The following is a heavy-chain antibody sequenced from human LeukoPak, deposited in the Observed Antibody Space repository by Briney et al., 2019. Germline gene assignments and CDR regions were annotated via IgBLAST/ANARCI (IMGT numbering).Heavy chain of an antibody. CDR3: ARATGGNSPY. J-gene: IGHJ4*02. V-gene: IGHV4-59*01. Sequence: PSETLSLTCTVSGVSISSYYWSWIRQFPGKGLEWIGCIYYSGSTNYNPSLKSRVTISVDTSRNQFSLKLSSMTAADTAVYYCARATGGNSPYWGQGILVTVSS. CDR2: IYYSGST. CDR1: GVSISSYY. D-gene: IGHD4-23*01.